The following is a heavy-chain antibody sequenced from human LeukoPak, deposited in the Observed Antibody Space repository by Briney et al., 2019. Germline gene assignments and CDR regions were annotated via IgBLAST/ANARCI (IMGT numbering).Heavy chain of an antibody. CDR3: ARVPVRSSWYSGRWFDP. J-gene: IGHJ5*02. V-gene: IGHV4-34*01. D-gene: IGHD6-13*01. CDR2: INHSGST. CDR1: GGSFSGYY. Sequence: PSETLSLTCAVYGGSFSGYYWSWIHQPPGKGLEWIGEINHSGSTNYNPSLKSRVTISVDTSKNQFSLKLSSVTAADTAVYYCARVPVRSSWYSGRWFDPWGQGTLVTVSS.